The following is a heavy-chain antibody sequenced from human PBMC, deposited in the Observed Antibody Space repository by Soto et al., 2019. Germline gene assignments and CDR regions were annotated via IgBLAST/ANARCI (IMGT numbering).Heavy chain of an antibody. D-gene: IGHD2-8*02. CDR2: IKSKTDGGTT. CDR1: GFTFSNAW. Sequence: GGSLRLSCAASGFTFSNAWMSWVRQAPGKGLEWVGRIKSKTDGGTTDYAAPVKGRFTISRDDSKNTLYLQMNSLKTEDTAVYYCTTGGGVEYYYYMDVWGKGTTVTVSS. CDR3: TTGGGVEYYYYMDV. V-gene: IGHV3-15*01. J-gene: IGHJ6*03.